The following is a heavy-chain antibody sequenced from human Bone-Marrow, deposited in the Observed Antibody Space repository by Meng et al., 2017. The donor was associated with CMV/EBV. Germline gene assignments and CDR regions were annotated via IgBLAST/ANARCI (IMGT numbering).Heavy chain of an antibody. CDR1: GFTFSSDS. CDR2: ISSSSSTI. Sequence: GGSLRLSCAASGFTFSSDSMNWVRQAPGKGLERVSYISSSSSTIYYADAVKGRFTISRDNAKNSLYLQMNSLRAEDTAVYYCARADCSSTSCPRVYYYCSMDVWGQGTTVTFSS. J-gene: IGHJ6*02. V-gene: IGHV3-48*04. D-gene: IGHD2-2*01. CDR3: ARADCSSTSCPRVYYYCSMDV.